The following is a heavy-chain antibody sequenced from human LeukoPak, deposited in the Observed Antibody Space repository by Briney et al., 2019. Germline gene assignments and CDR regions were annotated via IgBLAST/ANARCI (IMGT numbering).Heavy chain of an antibody. CDR2: IYYSGST. Sequence: PSETLSLTCAVYGGSFSGYYWSWIRQPPGKGLEWIGNIYYSGSTYYNPSLKSRVTISVDTSKNQFSLKLSSVTAADTAVYYCARRGYSYVGGAFDIWGQGTMVTVSS. CDR1: GGSFSGYY. D-gene: IGHD5-18*01. J-gene: IGHJ3*02. CDR3: ARRGYSYVGGAFDI. V-gene: IGHV4-34*01.